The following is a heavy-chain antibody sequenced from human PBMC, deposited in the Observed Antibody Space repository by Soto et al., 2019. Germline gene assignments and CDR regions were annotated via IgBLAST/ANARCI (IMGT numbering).Heavy chain of an antibody. D-gene: IGHD6-13*01. CDR3: ARGDSFGSSYAFDI. J-gene: IGHJ3*02. Sequence: GESLKISCAASGFTFSSYSMNWVRQAPGKGLEWVSYISSSSSTIYYADSVKGQFTISRDNAKNSLYLQMNSLRAEDTAVYYCARGDSFGSSYAFDIWGQGTMVTVSS. CDR2: ISSSSSTI. CDR1: GFTFSSYS. V-gene: IGHV3-48*01.